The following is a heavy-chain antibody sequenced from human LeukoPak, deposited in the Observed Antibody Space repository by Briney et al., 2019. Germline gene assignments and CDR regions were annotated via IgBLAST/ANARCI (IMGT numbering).Heavy chain of an antibody. V-gene: IGHV5-10-1*01. CDR3: ARHFYGDYAFDS. CDR2: IDPSDSYT. J-gene: IGHJ4*02. Sequence: HRESLKISCKGSGYSFTVYWITWVRQMPGKGLEWMGTIDPSDSYTNYSPSFQGHVTISADKSINSAYLQWSSLKTSDSAIYYCARHFYGDYAFDSWGQGTLVTVSS. CDR1: GYSFTVYW. D-gene: IGHD4-17*01.